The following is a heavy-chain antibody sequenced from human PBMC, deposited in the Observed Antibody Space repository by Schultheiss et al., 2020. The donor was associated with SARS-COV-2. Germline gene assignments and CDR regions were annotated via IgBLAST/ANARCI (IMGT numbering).Heavy chain of an antibody. V-gene: IGHV3-7*03. D-gene: IGHD1-7*01. CDR3: ARDQTGTTGYYYYYYMDV. J-gene: IGHJ6*03. Sequence: GESLKISCAASGFTFSSYWMSWVRQAPGKGLEWVANIKQDGSEKYYVDSVKGRFTISRDNAKNSLYLQMNSLRAEDTAVYYCARDQTGTTGYYYYYYMDVWGKGTTVTVSS. CDR1: GFTFSSYW. CDR2: IKQDGSEK.